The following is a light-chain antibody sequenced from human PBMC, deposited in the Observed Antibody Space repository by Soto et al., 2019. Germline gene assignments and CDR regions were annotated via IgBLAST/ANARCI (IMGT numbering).Light chain of an antibody. CDR3: QQYGTPSFT. Sequence: ENVLTQSPGTLSLSPGERATLSCRASQNVFNNYLAWYQQKSGQAPRILIYEAFNSAPGIPDRFSGSGSGTDFTLTISRLEPDDFAVYYCQQYGTPSFTFGPGTKVDFK. CDR2: EAF. CDR1: QNVFNNY. V-gene: IGKV3-20*01. J-gene: IGKJ3*01.